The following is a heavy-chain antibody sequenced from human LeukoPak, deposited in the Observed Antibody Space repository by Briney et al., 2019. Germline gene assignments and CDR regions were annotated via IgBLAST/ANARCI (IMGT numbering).Heavy chain of an antibody. V-gene: IGHV3-49*03. J-gene: IGHJ4*02. CDR3: TRVTPESYVSSGHTF. Sequence: PGRSLRLSCTASGFTFGDYAMSWFRQAPGKGLEWVGFMRSKAYGGTTEYAASVKGRFTISRDDSKSIAYLQMNSLKTEDTAVYYCTRVTPESYVSSGHTFWGQGTLVTVSS. CDR1: GFTFGDYA. CDR2: MRSKAYGGTT. D-gene: IGHD3-22*01.